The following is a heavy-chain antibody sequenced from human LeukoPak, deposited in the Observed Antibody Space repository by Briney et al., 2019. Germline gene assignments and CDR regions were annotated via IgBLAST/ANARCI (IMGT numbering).Heavy chain of an antibody. V-gene: IGHV3-23*01. CDR3: TLRITMIVVVLDV. CDR1: GFTFSSYS. Sequence: PGGSLRLSCAASGFTFSSYSMNWVRQAPGKGLEWVSAISGSGGSTYYADSVKGRFTISRDNSKNTLYLQMNSLRAEDTAVYYCTLRITMIVVVLDVWGQGTTVTVSS. D-gene: IGHD3-22*01. CDR2: ISGSGGST. J-gene: IGHJ6*02.